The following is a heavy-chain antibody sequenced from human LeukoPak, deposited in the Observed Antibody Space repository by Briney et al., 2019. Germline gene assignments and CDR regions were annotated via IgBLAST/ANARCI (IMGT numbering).Heavy chain of an antibody. V-gene: IGHV3-21*01. CDR2: ISSSSSYI. D-gene: IGHD2-2*01. J-gene: IGHJ6*02. Sequence: PGGSLRLSCAVSGFTFSSYWMSWVRQAPGKGLEWVSSISSSSSYIYYADSVKGRFTISRDNAKNSLYLQMNSLRAEDTAVYYCARAEDIVVVPAAYYYYYYYGMDVWGQGTTVTVSS. CDR1: GFTFSSYW. CDR3: ARAEDIVVVPAAYYYYYYYGMDV.